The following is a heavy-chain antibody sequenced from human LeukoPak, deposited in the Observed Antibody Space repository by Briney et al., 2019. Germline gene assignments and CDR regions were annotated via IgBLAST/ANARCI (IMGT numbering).Heavy chain of an antibody. CDR2: IYYSGST. J-gene: IGHJ3*02. CDR3: ARHIGRHEAAAGSDAFDI. CDR1: GGSISSYY. D-gene: IGHD6-13*01. Sequence: PSETLSLTCTVSGGSISSYYWSWIRQPPGKGLEWIGYIYYSGSTNYNPSLKSRVTISVDTSKNQFSLKLSSVTAADTAVYYCARHIGRHEAAAGSDAFDIWGQGTMVTVSS. V-gene: IGHV4-59*08.